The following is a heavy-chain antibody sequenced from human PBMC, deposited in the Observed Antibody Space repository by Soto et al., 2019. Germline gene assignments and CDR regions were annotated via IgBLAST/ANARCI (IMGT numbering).Heavy chain of an antibody. J-gene: IGHJ4*02. V-gene: IGHV1-69*13. CDR3: ARDPHSSSSLFSS. Sequence: ASVKVSCKASGGTFSSYAISWVRQAPGQGLGWMGGIIPIFGTANYAQKFQGRVTITADESTSTAYMELSSLRSEDTAVYYCARDPHSSSSLFSSWGQGTLVTVSS. CDR1: GGTFSSYA. D-gene: IGHD6-6*01. CDR2: IIPIFGTA.